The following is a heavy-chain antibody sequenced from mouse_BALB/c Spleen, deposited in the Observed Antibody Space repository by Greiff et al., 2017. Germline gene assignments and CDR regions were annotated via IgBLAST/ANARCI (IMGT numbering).Heavy chain of an antibody. V-gene: IGHV3-2*02. CDR2: ISYSGST. Sequence: EVQRVESGPGLVKPSQSLSLTCTVTGYSITSDYAWNWIRQFPGNKLEWMGYISYSGSTSYNPSLKSRITITRDTSKNQFFLQLNSVTTEDTATYYCARRAGDFDDWGQGTTLTVSS. CDR1: GYSITSDYA. D-gene: IGHD3-3*01. CDR3: ARRAGDFDD. J-gene: IGHJ2*01.